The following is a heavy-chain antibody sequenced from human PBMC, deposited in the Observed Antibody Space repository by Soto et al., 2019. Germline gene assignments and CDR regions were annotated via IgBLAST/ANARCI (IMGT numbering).Heavy chain of an antibody. V-gene: IGHV3-15*01. J-gene: IGHJ5*02. CDR2: IKSKADGETK. CDR1: GFTFSHAW. Sequence: EMHLVDSGGGLVKPGGSLRLSCAASGFTFSHAWMSWVRQAPGKGLEWVGRIKSKADGETKDYGAPVRGRFTISRDDSKDKLYLQMNRLRIEDTAVYYCCVVKRRDQYSTSGYWFDPWGPGTLVTVSS. CDR3: CVVKRRDQYSTSGYWFDP. D-gene: IGHD2-15*01.